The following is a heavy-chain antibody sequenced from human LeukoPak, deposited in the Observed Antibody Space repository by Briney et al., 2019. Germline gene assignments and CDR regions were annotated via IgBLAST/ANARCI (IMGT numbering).Heavy chain of an antibody. CDR2: ISGSGGST. J-gene: IGHJ4*02. D-gene: IGHD6-19*01. CDR3: AKDLAQQWLIVFDY. Sequence: PGGSLRLSCAASEFTFSSYAMGWVRQAPGKGLEWVSAISGSGGSTYYADSVKGRFTISRDNSKNTLYLQMNSLRAEDTAVYYCAKDLAQQWLIVFDYWGQGTLVTVSS. CDR1: EFTFSSYA. V-gene: IGHV3-23*01.